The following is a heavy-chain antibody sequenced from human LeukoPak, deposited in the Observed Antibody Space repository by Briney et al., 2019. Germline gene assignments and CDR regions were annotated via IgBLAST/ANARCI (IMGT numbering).Heavy chain of an antibody. CDR3: ARLLMGYGHPVFDY. D-gene: IGHD1-1*01. J-gene: IGHJ4*02. CDR2: ISAYNGNT. Sequence: ASVKVSCKASGYTFTNYGISWVRQAPGQGLEWMGWISAYNGNTNYAQKLQGRVTMTTDTSTSTAYMELRSLRSDDTAVYYCARLLMGYGHPVFDYWGQGTLVTVSS. CDR1: GYTFTNYG. V-gene: IGHV1-18*01.